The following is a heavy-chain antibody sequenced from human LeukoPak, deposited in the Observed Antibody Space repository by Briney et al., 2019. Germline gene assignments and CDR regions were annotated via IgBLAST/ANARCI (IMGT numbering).Heavy chain of an antibody. CDR1: AGSFSGYY. V-gene: IGHV4-34*01. Sequence: SETLSLTCAVYAGSFSGYYWSWIRQPPGKGLEWIGEINHSGSTNYNPSLKSRVTISVDTPKNQFSLKLSSVTAADTAVYYCARGVKKYYDHVWRSYRQIYLDYWGQGTLVTVSS. CDR2: INHSGST. D-gene: IGHD3-16*02. J-gene: IGHJ4*02. CDR3: ARGVKKYYDHVWRSYRQIYLDY.